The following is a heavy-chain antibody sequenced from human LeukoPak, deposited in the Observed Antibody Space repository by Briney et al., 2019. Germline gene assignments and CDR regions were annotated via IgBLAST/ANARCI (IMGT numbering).Heavy chain of an antibody. CDR3: ARDESDILTGYYYY. V-gene: IGHV3-7*01. D-gene: IGHD3-9*01. Sequence: HPGGSLRLSCAASGFTFSSYWMTWVRQAPGKGLAWVANINQDGSGKYYVDSVKGRFTISRDNAKNSLYLQMNSLRAEDTAVYYCARDESDILTGYYYYWGQGTLVTVSS. CDR2: INQDGSGK. J-gene: IGHJ4*02. CDR1: GFTFSSYW.